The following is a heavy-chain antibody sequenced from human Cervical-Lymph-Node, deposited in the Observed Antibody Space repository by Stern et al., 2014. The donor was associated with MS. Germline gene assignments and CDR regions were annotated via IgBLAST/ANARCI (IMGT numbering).Heavy chain of an antibody. Sequence: VQLVESGPGRVKPSDILSLTCSLSGGSIRGHYRTWVRQPPGKGLEWIGQIYYIGSTNYNPSLKSRVFISVDMSKNQFYLQVTSATPADTAFYYCATGYNYTTHWYLDLWGRGTLVTVSS. V-gene: IGHV4-59*07. CDR3: ATGYNYTTHWYLDL. CDR2: IYYIGST. J-gene: IGHJ2*01. CDR1: GGSIRGHY. D-gene: IGHD5-18*01.